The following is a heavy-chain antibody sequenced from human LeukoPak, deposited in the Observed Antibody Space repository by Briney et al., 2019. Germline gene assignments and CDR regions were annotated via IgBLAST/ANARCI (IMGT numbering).Heavy chain of an antibody. D-gene: IGHD6-19*01. Sequence: TAGESLKISCKGSGYSFANYWIAWVRQMPGKGLEWMGIIYPGDSDTRYSPSFQGQVAISADKSISTAYLQWAGLKASDTAMYYCASRVAGDDAFDVWGQGTMVTVSS. J-gene: IGHJ3*01. CDR3: ASRVAGDDAFDV. CDR1: GYSFANYW. CDR2: IYPGDSDT. V-gene: IGHV5-51*01.